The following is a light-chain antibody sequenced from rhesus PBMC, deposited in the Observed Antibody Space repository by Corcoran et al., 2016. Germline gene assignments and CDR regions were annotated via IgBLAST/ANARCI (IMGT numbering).Light chain of an antibody. J-gene: IGKJ2*01. Sequence: EIVLTQSPATLSLSPGERATLSCRASQSVSSSLAWYQQKPVQAPRPLIFGASSRATGIPDRFSGRGSGTYFTLTISSLEPEDFAVYYCQQYSNWPQYSFGQGTKVEIK. CDR3: QQYSNWPQYS. CDR1: QSVSSS. CDR2: GAS. V-gene: IGKV3-42*03.